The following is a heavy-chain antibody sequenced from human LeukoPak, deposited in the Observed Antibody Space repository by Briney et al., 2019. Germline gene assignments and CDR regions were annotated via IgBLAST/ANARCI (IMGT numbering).Heavy chain of an antibody. V-gene: IGHV4-34*01. D-gene: IGHD6-13*01. CDR3: ARVGNSSSWYYFDY. J-gene: IGHJ4*02. Sequence: SETLSLTCAVYGGSFSGYYWSWIRQPPGKGLEWIGEINHSGSTNYNPSFKNRVTISVDTSKNQFSLKLSSVTAADTAVYYCARVGNSSSWYYFDYWGQGTLVTVSS. CDR2: INHSGST. CDR1: GGSFSGYY.